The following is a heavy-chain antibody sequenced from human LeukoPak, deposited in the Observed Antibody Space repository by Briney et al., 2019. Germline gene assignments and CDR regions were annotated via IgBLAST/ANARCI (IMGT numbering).Heavy chain of an antibody. J-gene: IGHJ4*02. CDR1: GVSITSSDYY. V-gene: IGHV4-39*01. CDR3: ASSLITSGYAPQEFDS. Sequence: PSETLSLTCNVSGVSITSSDYYWGWIRQPPGKGLEWIVSIYSRGTNYYNPSLKSRFTISVDTSRNQVSLKMSSVTAAETAVYYYASSLITSGYAPQEFDSWGQGTLVTVSS. D-gene: IGHD5-12*01. CDR2: IYSRGTN.